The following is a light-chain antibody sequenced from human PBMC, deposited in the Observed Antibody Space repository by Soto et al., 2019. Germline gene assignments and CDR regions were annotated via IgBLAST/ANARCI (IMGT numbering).Light chain of an antibody. Sequence: EIVLTQSPGTLSLSPGERATLSCRASQSLSSSYLAWYQQKPDQSPRLLIYGASSRATGIPDRFSGSGSGTDFTLTLSRLEPEDFAVYYCQQYGTSPYTFGQGTKLEI. V-gene: IGKV3-20*01. CDR2: GAS. CDR1: QSLSSSY. J-gene: IGKJ2*01. CDR3: QQYGTSPYT.